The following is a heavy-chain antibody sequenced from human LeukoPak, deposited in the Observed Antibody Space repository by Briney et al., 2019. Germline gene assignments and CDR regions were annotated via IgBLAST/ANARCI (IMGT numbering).Heavy chain of an antibody. J-gene: IGHJ4*02. CDR3: AKHKLGSKAKDY. CDR2: ISGSDGST. D-gene: IGHD3-10*01. V-gene: IGHV3-23*01. Sequence: GGSLRLSCAASGFTFSNYGMHWVRQAPGKGLEWVSAISGSDGSTTYADSVKGRFTISRDNSKNTLYLQMNSLRAEDTAVYYCAKHKLGSKAKDYWGQGTLVTVSS. CDR1: GFTFSNYG.